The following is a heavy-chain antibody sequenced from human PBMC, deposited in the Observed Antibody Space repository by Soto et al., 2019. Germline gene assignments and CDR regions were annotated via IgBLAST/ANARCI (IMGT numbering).Heavy chain of an antibody. D-gene: IGHD1-1*01. CDR1: GFIFGTYG. CDR2: ISYDGNKE. J-gene: IGHJ6*02. Sequence: QVQLVESGGGVVQPGRSLRLSCSASGFIFGTYGMDWVHQAPGKGLEWVALISYDGNKEFYADSVKGRFTISRDNSRNTLYLHMNSLKPEDTAMYYCAKETATSVDYYYFYGLDVWGPGTTVSVSS. V-gene: IGHV3-30*18. CDR3: AKETATSVDYYYFYGLDV.